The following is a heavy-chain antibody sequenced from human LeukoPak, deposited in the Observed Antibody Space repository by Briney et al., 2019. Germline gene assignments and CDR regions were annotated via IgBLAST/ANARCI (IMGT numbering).Heavy chain of an antibody. CDR2: IYYNGST. CDR1: GGSISSYY. Sequence: SETLSLTCTVSGGSISSYYWSWIRQPPGKGLEWIGYIYYNGSTNYNPSLKSRVTISVDTSKNQFSLKLSSVTAADTAVYYCARDLSPYGSGSYYFDYWGQGTLVTVSS. CDR3: ARDLSPYGSGSYYFDY. V-gene: IGHV4-59*01. D-gene: IGHD3-10*01. J-gene: IGHJ4*02.